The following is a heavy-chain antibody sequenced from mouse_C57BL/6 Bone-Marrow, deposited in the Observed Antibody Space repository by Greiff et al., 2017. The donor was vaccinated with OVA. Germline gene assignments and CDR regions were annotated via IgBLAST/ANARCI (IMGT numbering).Heavy chain of an antibody. CDR3: ARYEGGPGGFAY. CDR2: IRNKANGYTT. D-gene: IGHD4-1*01. Sequence: EVKLMESGGGLVQPGGSLSLSCAASGFTFTDYYMSWVRQPPGKALEWLGFIRNKANGYTTEYSASVKGRFTISRDNSQSILYLQMNALRAEDSATYYCARYEGGPGGFAYWGQGTLVTVSA. J-gene: IGHJ3*01. V-gene: IGHV7-3*01. CDR1: GFTFTDYY.